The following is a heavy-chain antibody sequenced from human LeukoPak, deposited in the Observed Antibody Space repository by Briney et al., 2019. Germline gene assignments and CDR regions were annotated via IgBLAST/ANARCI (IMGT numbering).Heavy chain of an antibody. V-gene: IGHV3-23*01. J-gene: IGHJ4*02. CDR3: ARGASSWLYYFDY. CDR1: GFTFSSYD. Sequence: GGSLRLSCAASGFTFSSYDMTWVRQAPGKGLEWVSAMSGSGGTTYYADSVQGRFIISRDNSKYMLYLQMNSLRAEDTAVYYCARGASSWLYYFDYWGQGTLVTVSS. D-gene: IGHD6-13*01. CDR2: MSGSGGTT.